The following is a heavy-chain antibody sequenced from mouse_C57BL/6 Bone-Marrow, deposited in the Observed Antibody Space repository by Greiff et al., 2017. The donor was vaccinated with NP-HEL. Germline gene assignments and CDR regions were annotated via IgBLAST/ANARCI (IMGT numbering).Heavy chain of an antibody. CDR2: IDPSDSYT. V-gene: IGHV1-59*01. CDR3: ARGYSNYY. Sequence: QVQLQQPGAELVRPGTSVKLSCKASGYTFTSYWMHWVKQRPGQGLEWIGVIDPSDSYTNYNQKFKGKATLTVDTSSSTAYMQLSSLTSEDSAVYYCARGYSNYYWGQGPTLTVSS. D-gene: IGHD2-5*01. J-gene: IGHJ2*01. CDR1: GYTFTSYW.